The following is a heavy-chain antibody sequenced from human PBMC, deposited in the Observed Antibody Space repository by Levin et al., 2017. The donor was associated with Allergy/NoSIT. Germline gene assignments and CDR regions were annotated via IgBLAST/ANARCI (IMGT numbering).Heavy chain of an antibody. D-gene: IGHD1-26*01. CDR1: GGTFSSYA. Sequence: KISCKASGGTFSSYAISWVRQAPGQGLEWMGGIIPIFGTANYAQKFQGRVTITADKSTSTAYMELSSLRSEDTAVYYCARVSGSYYVFDYWGQGTLVTVSS. J-gene: IGHJ4*02. CDR3: ARVSGSYYVFDY. V-gene: IGHV1-69*06. CDR2: IIPIFGTA.